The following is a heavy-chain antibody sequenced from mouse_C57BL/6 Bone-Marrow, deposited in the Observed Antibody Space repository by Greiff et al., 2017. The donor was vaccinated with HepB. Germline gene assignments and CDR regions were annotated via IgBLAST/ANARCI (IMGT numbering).Heavy chain of an antibody. CDR3: ARGGFYYYGSSYVWFAY. J-gene: IGHJ3*01. V-gene: IGHV1-64*01. D-gene: IGHD1-1*01. Sequence: QVQLQQPGAELVKPGASVKLSCKASGYTFTSYWIHWVKQRPGQGLEWIGMIHPNSGSTNYNEKFKSKATLTVDKSSSTAYMQLSSLTSEDSAVYYCARGGFYYYGSSYVWFAYWGQGTLVTVAA. CDR1: GYTFTSYW. CDR2: IHPNSGST.